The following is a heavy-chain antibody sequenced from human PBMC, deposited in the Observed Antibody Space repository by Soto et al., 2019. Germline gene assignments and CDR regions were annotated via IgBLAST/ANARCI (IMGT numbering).Heavy chain of an antibody. CDR3: ARGHRSSSWSLNWFDP. J-gene: IGHJ5*02. Sequence: PSETLSLTCAVYGGSFSGYYWSWIRQPPGKGLEWIGEINHSGSTNYNPSLKSRVTISVDTSKNQFSLKLSSVTAADTAVYYCARGHRSSSWSLNWFDPWGQGTLVTVSS. V-gene: IGHV4-34*01. D-gene: IGHD6-13*01. CDR1: GGSFSGYY. CDR2: INHSGST.